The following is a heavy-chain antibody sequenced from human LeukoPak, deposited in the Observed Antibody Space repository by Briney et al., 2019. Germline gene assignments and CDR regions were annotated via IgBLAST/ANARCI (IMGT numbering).Heavy chain of an antibody. J-gene: IGHJ6*02. CDR1: GFTFSNYA. CDR3: ARDKWELLSASAVDYGMDV. Sequence: LRLSCAASGFTFSNYAMSWIRQPPGKGLEWIGYIYYSGSTYYNPSLKSRVTISVDTSKNQFSLKLSSVTAADTAVYYCARDKWELLSASAVDYGMDVWGQGTTVTVSS. D-gene: IGHD1-26*01. CDR2: IYYSGST. V-gene: IGHV4-30-4*08.